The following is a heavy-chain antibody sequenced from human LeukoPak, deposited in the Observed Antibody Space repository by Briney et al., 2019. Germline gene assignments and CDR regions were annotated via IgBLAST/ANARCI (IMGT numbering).Heavy chain of an antibody. V-gene: IGHV4-34*01. CDR3: ARGQHDFWSGYRRNYFDY. Sequence: SETLSLTCAVYGGSFSGYYWSWIRQPPGKGLEWIGEITHIGSTNYNPSLKSRVTISVDTSKNQFSLKLSCVTAADTAVYYCARGQHDFWSGYRRNYFDYWGQGTLVTVS. D-gene: IGHD3-3*01. J-gene: IGHJ4*02. CDR1: GGSFSGYY. CDR2: ITHIGST.